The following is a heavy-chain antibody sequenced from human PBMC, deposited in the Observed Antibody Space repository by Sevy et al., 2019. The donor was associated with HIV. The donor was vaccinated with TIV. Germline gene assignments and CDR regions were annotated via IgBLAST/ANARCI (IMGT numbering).Heavy chain of an antibody. V-gene: IGHV3-23*01. J-gene: IGHJ4*02. D-gene: IGHD2-2*01. CDR2: FSFGCGKI. CDR1: GFTFSSYA. CDR3: VREGCSRPHDY. Sequence: GGSLRLSCAASGFTFSSYAMSWVRQPPGKGLEWVATFSFGCGKINYADSVKGRFTISRDNSKNTLFLQMNRLRAEDTAVYYCVREGCSRPHDYWGQGTLVTVSS.